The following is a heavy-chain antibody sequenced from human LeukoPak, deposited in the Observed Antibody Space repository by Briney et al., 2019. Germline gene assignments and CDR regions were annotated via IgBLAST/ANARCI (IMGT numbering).Heavy chain of an antibody. J-gene: IGHJ4*02. CDR2: IYPGDSDT. V-gene: IGHV5-51*01. D-gene: IGHD5-18*01. Sequence: GESLKISCKGSGYSFTSYWIGWVRQMPGKGLEWMGIIYPGDSDTRYSPSFQGQVTISADKSISTAYLQWSSLEASDTAMYYCARHSLVDTAMVNFDYWGQGTLVTVSS. CDR3: ARHSLVDTAMVNFDY. CDR1: GYSFTSYW.